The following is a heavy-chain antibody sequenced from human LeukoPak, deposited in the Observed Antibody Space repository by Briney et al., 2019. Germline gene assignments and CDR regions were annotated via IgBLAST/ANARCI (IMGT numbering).Heavy chain of an antibody. CDR2: IIPIFGTA. V-gene: IGHV1-69*05. D-gene: IGHD3-22*01. CDR3: ASFYYDSSGYFDY. Sequence: SVKVSCKASGGTFSSYAISWVRQAPGQGLEWMGGIIPIFGTANYAQKFQGRVTITTDESTSTAYMELSSLRSEDTAVYYCASFYYDSSGYFDYWGQGTLVTVSS. CDR1: GGTFSSYA. J-gene: IGHJ4*02.